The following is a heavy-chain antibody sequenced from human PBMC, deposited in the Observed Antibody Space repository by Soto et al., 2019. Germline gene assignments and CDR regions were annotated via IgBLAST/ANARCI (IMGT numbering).Heavy chain of an antibody. CDR1: GFTFSSYG. Sequence: QVQLVESGGGVVQPGRSLRLSCAASGFTFSSYGRHWVRQAPGKGLEWVAVISYDGSNKYYADSVKGRFTISRDNSKNTLYLQMNSLRDEDTAVYYCAKETIWFGELDYFDYWGQGTLVTVSS. V-gene: IGHV3-30*18. D-gene: IGHD3-10*01. CDR2: ISYDGSNK. CDR3: AKETIWFGELDYFDY. J-gene: IGHJ4*02.